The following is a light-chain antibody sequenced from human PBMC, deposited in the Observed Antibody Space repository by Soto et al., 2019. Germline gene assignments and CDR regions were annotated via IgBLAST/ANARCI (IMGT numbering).Light chain of an antibody. CDR3: SSYTSRSSLNV. CDR1: SSDVGGYNY. J-gene: IGLJ1*01. Sequence: QSALTQPASVSGSPGQSITISCTGTSSDVGGYNYVSWYQQHPGKAPKLMIYEVSNRPSGVSNRFSGSKSGNTASLNISGLQAEDEADYYCSSYTSRSSLNVFGVGTKLTVL. V-gene: IGLV2-14*01. CDR2: EVS.